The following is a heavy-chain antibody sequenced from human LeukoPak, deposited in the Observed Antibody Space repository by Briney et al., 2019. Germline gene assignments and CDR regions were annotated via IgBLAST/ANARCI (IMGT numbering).Heavy chain of an antibody. CDR3: ARLQPNSGEWAFYI. Sequence: PSETLSLTCAVSGASISTYYWSWIRQSPGKGLEWIGYLYSRGSPNYNPSLKRRVTISVDTSKNLFSLTLTSVTAADTAVYYCARLQPNSGEWAFYIWGQGRMVAVSS. D-gene: IGHD1-1*01. J-gene: IGHJ3*02. CDR2: LYSRGSP. CDR1: GASISTYY. V-gene: IGHV4-59*01.